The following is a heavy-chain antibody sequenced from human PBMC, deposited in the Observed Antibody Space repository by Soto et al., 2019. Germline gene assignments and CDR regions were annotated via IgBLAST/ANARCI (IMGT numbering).Heavy chain of an antibody. J-gene: IGHJ4*02. Sequence: LSLTCAASGFTFSSYWMSWVRQAPGKGLEWVANIKQDGSEKYYVDSVKGRFTISRDNAKNSLYLQMNSLRAEDTAVYYCARDGPSYCSGGSCYGSYFDYWGQGTLVTVSS. V-gene: IGHV3-7*01. CDR2: IKQDGSEK. D-gene: IGHD2-15*01. CDR1: GFTFSSYW. CDR3: ARDGPSYCSGGSCYGSYFDY.